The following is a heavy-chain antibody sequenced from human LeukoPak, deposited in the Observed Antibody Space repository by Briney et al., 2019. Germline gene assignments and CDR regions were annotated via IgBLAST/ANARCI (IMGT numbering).Heavy chain of an antibody. J-gene: IGHJ4*02. V-gene: IGHV4-59*12. Sequence: SETLSLTCTVSGGSISSYYWSWIRQPPGKGLEWIGYIYYSGSTNYNPSLESRVTISVDTSKNQFSLKLNSVTAADTAVYYCARRRMAWLHDYWGQGTLVTVSS. CDR3: ARRRMAWLHDY. CDR2: IYYSGST. D-gene: IGHD5-24*01. CDR1: GGSISSYY.